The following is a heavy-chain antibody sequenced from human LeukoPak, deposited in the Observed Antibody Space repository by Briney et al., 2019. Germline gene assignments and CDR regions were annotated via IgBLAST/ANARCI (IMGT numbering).Heavy chain of an antibody. V-gene: IGHV3-11*06. J-gene: IGHJ5*02. CDR1: GFTFSDYY. D-gene: IGHD3-10*01. CDR2: ISSSSSYT. CDR3: ARVEVRGDNWFDP. Sequence: GGSLRLSCAASGFTFSDYYMSWIRQAPGKGLEWVPYISSSSSYTNYADSVKGRFTISRDNAKNSLYLQMNSLRAEDTAVYYCARVEVRGDNWFDPWGQGTLVTVSS.